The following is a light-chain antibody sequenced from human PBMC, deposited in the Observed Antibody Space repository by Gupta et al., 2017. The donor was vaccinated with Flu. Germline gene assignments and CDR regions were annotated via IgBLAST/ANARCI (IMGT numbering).Light chain of an antibody. CDR1: QSISSY. V-gene: IGKV1-39*01. CDR2: AAS. J-gene: IGKJ1*01. CDR3: QQSYSTPRT. Sequence: DIQMTQSPSSLSASVRDRVTITCRASQSISSYLNWYQQKPGKAPELLIYAASRLQGGVPSRFSGSGSGTDFTLTISSLQPEDFATYFCQQSYSTPRTFGQGTKVEIK.